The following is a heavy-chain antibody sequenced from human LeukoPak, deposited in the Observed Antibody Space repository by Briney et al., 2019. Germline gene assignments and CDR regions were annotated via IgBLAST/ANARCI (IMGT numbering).Heavy chain of an antibody. J-gene: IGHJ6*03. Sequence: SETLSLTCAVYGGSFSGYYWSWLRQPPGKGLEWIGEINHSGSTNYNPSLKSRVTISVDTSKNQFSLKLSSVTAADTAVYYCARGRIGNYDFWSGYYRYYMDVWGKGTTVTVSS. D-gene: IGHD3-3*01. CDR2: INHSGST. V-gene: IGHV4-34*01. CDR3: ARGRIGNYDFWSGYYRYYMDV. CDR1: GGSFSGYY.